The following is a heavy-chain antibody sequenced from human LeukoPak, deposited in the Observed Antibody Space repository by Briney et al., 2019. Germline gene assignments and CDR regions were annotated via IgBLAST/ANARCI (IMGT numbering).Heavy chain of an antibody. J-gene: IGHJ4*02. CDR2: ISGSGAST. CDR1: GFTLSTNA. V-gene: IGHV3-23*01. Sequence: GGSLRLSCLTSGFTLSTNAMSWVRQAPGKGLEWISGISGSGASTYYADSVKGRFTISRDDSRDTLYLQMNSLRGDDTAVYYCAKDVGKWESLHFFDYWGQGTLVTVSS. CDR3: AKDVGKWESLHFFDY. D-gene: IGHD1-26*01.